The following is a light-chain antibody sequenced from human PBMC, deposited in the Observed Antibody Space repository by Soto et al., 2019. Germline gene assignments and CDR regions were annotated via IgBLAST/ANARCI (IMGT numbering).Light chain of an antibody. J-gene: IGKJ5*01. CDR1: QSVKSSY. CDR2: DAS. V-gene: IGKV3D-15*01. Sequence: EIVLTQSPVTLSLSPGERATLPCRASQSVKSSYLAWFQQRPGQTPRLLIYDASTRAPGIPDRFSGSGSATEFTLTISSLQPEDFAVYYCQQYNNWPPINFGQGTRLEIK. CDR3: QQYNNWPPIN.